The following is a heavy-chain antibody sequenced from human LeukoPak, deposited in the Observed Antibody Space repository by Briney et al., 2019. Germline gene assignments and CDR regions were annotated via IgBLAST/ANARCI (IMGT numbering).Heavy chain of an antibody. V-gene: IGHV1-18*01. J-gene: IGHJ6*03. CDR2: SSAYNGNT. D-gene: IGHD3/OR15-3a*01. CDR3: ATVGLYYYYMDV. CDR1: GYTFTSYG. Sequence: ASVKVSCKASGYTFTSYGISWVRQAPGQGLEWMGWSSAYNGNTNYAQKLQGRVTMTTDTSTSTAYMELRSLRSDDTAVYYCATVGLYYYYMDVWGKGTTVTVSS.